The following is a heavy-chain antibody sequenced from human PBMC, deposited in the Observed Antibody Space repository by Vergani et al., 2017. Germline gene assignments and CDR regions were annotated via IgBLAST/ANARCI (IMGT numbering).Heavy chain of an antibody. V-gene: IGHV4-34*01. CDR1: GGSFSGYY. J-gene: IGHJ4*02. Sequence: QVQLQQWGAGLLKPSETLSLTCAVYGGSFSGYYWSWIRQPPGKGLEWIGEINHSGSTNYNPSLKSRVTISVDTSKSQFSLKLSSVTAADTAVYYCARLTGYSYGYEDFDDWGEGTLVTVSS. CDR3: ARLTGYSYGYEDFDD. D-gene: IGHD5-18*01. CDR2: INHSGST.